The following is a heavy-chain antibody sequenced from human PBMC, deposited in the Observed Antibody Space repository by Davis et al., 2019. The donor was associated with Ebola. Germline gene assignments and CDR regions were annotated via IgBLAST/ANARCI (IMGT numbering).Heavy chain of an antibody. CDR1: GFTFSSNW. CDR3: ARDLRAG. CDR2: IKQYGSEK. J-gene: IGHJ4*02. Sequence: PGGSLRLSCAASGFTFSSNWISWVRHAAGYGLDWVANIKQYGSEKYYVDSVKGRFTISRDNAKNTLYLQMNSLRSEDTAVYYCARDLRAGWGQGTLVTVSS. V-gene: IGHV3-7*01.